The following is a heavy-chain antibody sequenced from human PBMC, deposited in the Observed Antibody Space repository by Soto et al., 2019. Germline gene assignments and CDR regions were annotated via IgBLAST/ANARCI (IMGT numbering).Heavy chain of an antibody. J-gene: IGHJ4*02. CDR1: GFTFSSYA. D-gene: IGHD2-15*01. CDR2: ISGSGGST. CDR3: AKDPRGSLDVDY. V-gene: IGHV3-23*01. Sequence: EVQLLESGGGLVQPGGSLRLSCAASGFTFSSYAMSWVRQAPGKGLEWVSAISGSGGSTYYADSVKGRFTISRDNSKNTLYLHMNSLRAEDTAVYYCAKDPRGSLDVDYWGQGTLVTVSS.